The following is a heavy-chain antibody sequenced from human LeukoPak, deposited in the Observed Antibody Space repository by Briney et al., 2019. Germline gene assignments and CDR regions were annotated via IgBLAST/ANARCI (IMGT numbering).Heavy chain of an antibody. CDR3: AREGGNYDNSGYYGPNEH. Sequence: PGGSLRLSCAASGFTFSTYSMNWVRQAPGKGLEWVSYISTTSTIYYADSVKGRFTISRDNAKNSLFLQMNSLRAEDTAVYYCAREGGNYDNSGYYGPNEHWGQGTLVTVSS. J-gene: IGHJ1*01. CDR1: GFTFSTYS. CDR2: ISTTSTI. D-gene: IGHD3-22*01. V-gene: IGHV3-48*01.